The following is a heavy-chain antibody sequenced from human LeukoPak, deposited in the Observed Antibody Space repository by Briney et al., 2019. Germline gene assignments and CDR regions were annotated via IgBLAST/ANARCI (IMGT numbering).Heavy chain of an antibody. CDR3: ARDGSLHCSGGSCYGWSGYYFGY. CDR1: GFTFSSYA. Sequence: GGSLRLSCAASGFTFSSYAMHWVRQAPGKGLEWVAVISYDGSNKYYADSVKGRFTISRDNSKNTLYLQMNSLRAEDTAVYYCARDGSLHCSGGSCYGWSGYYFGYWGQGTLVTVSS. V-gene: IGHV3-30-3*01. CDR2: ISYDGSNK. J-gene: IGHJ4*02. D-gene: IGHD2-15*01.